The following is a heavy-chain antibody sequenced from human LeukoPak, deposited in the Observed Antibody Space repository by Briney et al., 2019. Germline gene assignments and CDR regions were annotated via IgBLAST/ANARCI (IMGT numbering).Heavy chain of an antibody. CDR1: GFTFSSSW. D-gene: IGHD6-6*01. J-gene: IGHJ4*02. CDR2: INSDGSST. CDR3: TRDWYSSSDH. V-gene: IGHV3-74*01. Sequence: GGTLRLSCAASGFTFSSSWMHWVRQAPGKGLVWVSRINSDGSSTTYADSVKGRFTISRDNAKNTLYLQMNSLRAEDTAVYYCTRDWYSSSDHWGQGTLVTVSS.